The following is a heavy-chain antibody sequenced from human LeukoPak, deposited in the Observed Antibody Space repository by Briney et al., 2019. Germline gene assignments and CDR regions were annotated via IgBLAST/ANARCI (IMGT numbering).Heavy chain of an antibody. V-gene: IGHV3-20*04. CDR3: AELGITMIGGV. CDR2: INWNGGRT. CDR1: GFTFNDYG. D-gene: IGHD3-10*02. Sequence: GGSLRLSCAASGFTFNDYGMSWVRQAPGKGLEWVSGINWNGGRTGYADSMKGRFIISRDNAKNSLYLQMNSLRAEDTAVYYCAELGITMIGGVWGKGTTVTISS. J-gene: IGHJ6*04.